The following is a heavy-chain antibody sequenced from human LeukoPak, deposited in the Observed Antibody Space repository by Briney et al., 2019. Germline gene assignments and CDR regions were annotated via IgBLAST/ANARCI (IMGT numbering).Heavy chain of an antibody. CDR3: AKDYCSSTSCPSDYYYYYGMDV. CDR2: ISYDGSNK. CDR1: GFTFSSYA. D-gene: IGHD2-2*01. V-gene: IGHV3-30-3*01. Sequence: GGSLRLSCAASGFTFSSYAMHWVRQAPGKGLEWVAVISYDGSNKYYADSVKGRFTISRDNSKNSLYLQMNSLRTEDTALYYCAKDYCSSTSCPSDYYYYYGMDVWGQGTTVTVSS. J-gene: IGHJ6*02.